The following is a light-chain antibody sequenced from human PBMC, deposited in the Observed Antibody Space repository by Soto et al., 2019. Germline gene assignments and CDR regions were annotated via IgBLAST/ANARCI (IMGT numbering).Light chain of an antibody. CDR3: QQNYSTPLYT. CDR1: QSISSY. J-gene: IGKJ2*01. Sequence: SSLSASVGDRVTITCRASQSISSYLNWYQQKPGKAPKLLIYAASSLQSGVPSRFSGSGSGTDFTLTISSLQPEDFATYYCQQNYSTPLYTFGQGTKVDIK. CDR2: AAS. V-gene: IGKV1-39*01.